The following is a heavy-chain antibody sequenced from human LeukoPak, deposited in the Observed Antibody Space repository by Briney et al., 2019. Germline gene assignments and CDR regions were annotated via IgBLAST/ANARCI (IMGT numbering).Heavy chain of an antibody. J-gene: IGHJ4*02. V-gene: IGHV4-4*07. CDR2: IHISGST. Sequence: SETLSLTCTVSGASITTYYWSWVRQPAGEGLEWIGRIHISGSTNYNPSLESRVSISVDKSKNQFSLILKSVTAADTAVYYFXXXXXXXXXXXXXXXHFDYXXRGTLVIASS. CDR1: GASITTYY. CDR3: XXXXXXXXXXXXXXXHFDY.